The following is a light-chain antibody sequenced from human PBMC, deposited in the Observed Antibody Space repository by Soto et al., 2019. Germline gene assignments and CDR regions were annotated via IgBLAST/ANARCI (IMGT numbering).Light chain of an antibody. V-gene: IGKV3-15*01. CDR2: GAS. CDR3: QQYNNWPPTLENT. Sequence: EIVMTQSPATLSVSPGERATLSCRASQSVSSNLAWYQQKPGQAPRLLIYGASTRATGIPARFSGSGSGTEFTLTISSLQSEDFAVYYCQQYNNWPPTLENTFGQGTKLEIK. CDR1: QSVSSN. J-gene: IGKJ2*01.